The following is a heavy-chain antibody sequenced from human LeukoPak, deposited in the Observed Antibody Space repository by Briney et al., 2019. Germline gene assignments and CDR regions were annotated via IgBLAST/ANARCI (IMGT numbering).Heavy chain of an antibody. J-gene: IGHJ4*02. V-gene: IGHV3-21*01. CDR1: GFTFSSYS. D-gene: IGHD2/OR15-2a*01. CDR3: ARGVLEVNLDY. Sequence: GGSLRLSCAASGFTFSSYSMNWVRQAPGKGLEWVSSISSSSSYIYYADSVKGRFTISRDNAKNSLYLQMNGLRAEDTAVYYCARGVLEVNLDYWGQGTLVTVSS. CDR2: ISSSSSYI.